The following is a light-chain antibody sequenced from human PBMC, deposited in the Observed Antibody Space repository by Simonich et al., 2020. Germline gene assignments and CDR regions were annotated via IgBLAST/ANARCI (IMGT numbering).Light chain of an antibody. CDR3: CSYAGSYTYVV. V-gene: IGLV2-11*01. CDR2: DVS. CDR1: SSSVGGYKY. Sequence: QSALTQPRSVSGSPGQSVTNSCTGTSSSVGGYKYVSWNQPHPCKAPKLMIYDVSTRPSGVPDRFSGSKSGNTASLTISVLQAEDEADYYCCSYAGSYTYVVFGGGTKLTFL. J-gene: IGLJ2*01.